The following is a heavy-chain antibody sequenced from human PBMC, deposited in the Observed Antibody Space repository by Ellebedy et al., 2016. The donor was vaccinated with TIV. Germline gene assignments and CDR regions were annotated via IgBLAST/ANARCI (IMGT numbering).Heavy chain of an antibody. V-gene: IGHV4-39*07. J-gene: IGHJ4*02. CDR1: GDSISSSRYY. D-gene: IGHD3-22*01. CDR2: IYHSGST. CDR3: ARQEDSSGYYQPSYYFDY. Sequence: SETLSLTXTVSGDSISSSRYYWGWIRQPPGKGLEWIGSIYHSGSTYYNPSLKSRVTISVDKSKNQFSLKLSSVTAADTAVYYCARQEDSSGYYQPSYYFDYWGQGTLVTVSS.